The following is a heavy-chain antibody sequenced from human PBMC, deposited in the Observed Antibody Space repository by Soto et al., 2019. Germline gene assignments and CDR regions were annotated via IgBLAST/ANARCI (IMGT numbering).Heavy chain of an antibody. Sequence: EVQLVESGGGLVQPGGSLRLSCAASGFTFINYWMHWVRQVPGKGLMWVSRINGDETHRSYADFAKGRFTISRDNGQNTVYLPMNSLSPEDTAVYYCARDFPPALTPGDDFDYWGQGILVTVSS. D-gene: IGHD3-10*01. CDR3: ARDFPPALTPGDDFDY. CDR2: INGDETHR. V-gene: IGHV3-74*01. CDR1: GFTFINYW. J-gene: IGHJ4*02.